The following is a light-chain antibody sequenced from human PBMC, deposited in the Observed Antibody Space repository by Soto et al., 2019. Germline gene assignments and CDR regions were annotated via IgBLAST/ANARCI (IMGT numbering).Light chain of an antibody. Sequence: EIVMTQSPATLSVSPGERATLSCRASQSVSSKLAWYQQKPGQAPRLLIYGASTRATGIPDRFSGSGSGTDFTLTISRLETEDFAVYYCQQYGSSLWTFGPGTKV. CDR3: QQYGSSLWT. J-gene: IGKJ1*01. V-gene: IGKV3-20*01. CDR1: QSVSSK. CDR2: GAS.